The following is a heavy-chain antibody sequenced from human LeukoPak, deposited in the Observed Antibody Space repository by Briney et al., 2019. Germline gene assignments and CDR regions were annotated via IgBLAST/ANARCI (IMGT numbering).Heavy chain of an antibody. D-gene: IGHD3-3*01. CDR1: GFTVSSNY. J-gene: IGHJ2*01. V-gene: IGHV3-66*01. CDR3: ARARFSYWYFDL. CDR2: IYSGGST. Sequence: GGSLRLSCAASGFTVSSNYMSWVRQAPGKGLEWVSVIYSGGSTYYADSVKGRFTISRDNSKNTLYLQMNSLRAEDTAVYYCARARFSYWYFDLWGRGTLITVSS.